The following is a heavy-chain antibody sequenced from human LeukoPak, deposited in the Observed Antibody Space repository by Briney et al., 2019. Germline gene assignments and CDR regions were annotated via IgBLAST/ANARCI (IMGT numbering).Heavy chain of an antibody. Sequence: GASVKVSCKASGYTFTGYYMHWVRQAPGQGLEWMGWINPNSGGTNYAQKFQGRVTMTRDTSISTAYMELSRLRSDDTAVYYCARVAPRDPYYGSGIGDPWFDPWGQGTLVTVSS. CDR3: ARVAPRDPYYGSGIGDPWFDP. CDR2: INPNSGGT. D-gene: IGHD3-10*01. V-gene: IGHV1-2*02. CDR1: GYTFTGYY. J-gene: IGHJ5*02.